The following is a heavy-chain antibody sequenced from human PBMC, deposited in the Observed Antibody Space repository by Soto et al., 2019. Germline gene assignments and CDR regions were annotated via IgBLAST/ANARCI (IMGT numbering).Heavy chain of an antibody. J-gene: IGHJ3*01. CDR1: GGSINSDGYY. V-gene: IGHV4-31*03. Sequence: QVQLQESGPGLVKPSQTLSLTCTVSGGSINSDGYYWSWIRQHPGKGLEWIGYIHYSGNTYYNPSRKSRITISIDTSKNQFSLQLSSVTVADTAVYFCARDSLDSSGNFMRHPDAFDVWGQGTGVAVSS. CDR2: IHYSGNT. CDR3: ARDSLDSSGNFMRHPDAFDV. D-gene: IGHD3-22*01.